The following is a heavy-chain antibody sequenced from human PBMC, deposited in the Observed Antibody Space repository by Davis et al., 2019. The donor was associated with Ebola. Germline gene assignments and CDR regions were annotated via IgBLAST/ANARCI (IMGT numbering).Heavy chain of an antibody. CDR3: ARDRPLDFFFGDYYGMDV. J-gene: IGHJ6*04. V-gene: IGHV3-21*01. Sequence: GESLKISCAASGFTFSDYYMSWVRQAPGKGLEWVSSISSDSDYIYYADSAKGRFTISRDNAKNSLYLQMNSLRAEDTAVYYCARDRPLDFFFGDYYGMDVWGKGTTVTVSS. CDR1: GFTFSDYY. D-gene: IGHD3-16*01. CDR2: ISSDSDYI.